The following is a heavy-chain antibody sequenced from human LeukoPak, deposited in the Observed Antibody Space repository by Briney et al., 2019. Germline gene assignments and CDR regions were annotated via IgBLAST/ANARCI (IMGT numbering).Heavy chain of an antibody. V-gene: IGHV3-48*03. J-gene: IGHJ6*04. CDR1: GFIFSTYE. CDR2: ISYSGQTI. CDR3: AELGITMIGGV. D-gene: IGHD3-10*02. Sequence: GGSLRLSCVGSGFIFSTYEMNWVRQAPGKGLEWLSYISYSGQTIYYADSVKGRFTISRDNAKNSLYLQMNSLRAEDTAVYYCAELGITMIGGVWGKGTTVTISS.